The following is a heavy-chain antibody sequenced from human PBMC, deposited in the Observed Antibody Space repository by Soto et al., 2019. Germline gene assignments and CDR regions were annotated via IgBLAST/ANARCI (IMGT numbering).Heavy chain of an antibody. Sequence: SETLSLTCTVSGGSISNYYWSWIRQPPGKGLEWIGYINYIGNTNYNPSLQSRVTISVDTSNNQFSLKLRFVTATDTAVYYCARGAEAAAGTLDYWGQGTQVT. CDR2: INYIGNT. CDR1: GGSISNYY. D-gene: IGHD6-13*01. J-gene: IGHJ4*02. CDR3: ARGAEAAAGTLDY. V-gene: IGHV4-59*08.